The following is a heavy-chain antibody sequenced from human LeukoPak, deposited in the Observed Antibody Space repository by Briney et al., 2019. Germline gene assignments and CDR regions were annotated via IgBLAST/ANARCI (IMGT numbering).Heavy chain of an antibody. CDR3: ARVPDSGNSLDY. CDR2: INSDGSST. Sequence: PGGSLRLSCAASGFTFSSYWMHWVRQARGKGLVWVSRINSDGSSTSYADSVKGRFTISRDNAKNTVYLQMSSLRAEDTAVYYCARVPDSGNSLDYWGQGTLVTVSS. D-gene: IGHD1-26*01. J-gene: IGHJ4*02. V-gene: IGHV3-74*01. CDR1: GFTFSSYW.